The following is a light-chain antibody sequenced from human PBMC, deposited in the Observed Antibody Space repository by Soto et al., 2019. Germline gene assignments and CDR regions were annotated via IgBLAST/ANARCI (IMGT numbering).Light chain of an antibody. V-gene: IGLV2-14*02. CDR2: EVS. Sequence: QSALTQPASVSGSPGQSITISCTGISSDAGSYNLVSWYQHHPGKAPKLIIYEVSNRPSGVSNRFSGSKSGNTASLTISGLQAEDEADYYCSSYTSSSPHVVFGGGTKVTVL. CDR3: SSYTSSSPHVV. J-gene: IGLJ2*01. CDR1: SSDAGSYNL.